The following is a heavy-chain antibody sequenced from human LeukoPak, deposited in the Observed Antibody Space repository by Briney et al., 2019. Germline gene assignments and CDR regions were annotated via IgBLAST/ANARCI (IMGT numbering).Heavy chain of an antibody. CDR2: INPTGRT. Sequence: PSETLSLTCAVSAGSFSGYHWSWIRQPPGKGLEWIGKINPTGRTNYNPSLKSRVTVSIDTSKNQFSLKLTSVTAADTAVYYCARQNDYNYFSAFDIWGQGTMVTVSS. J-gene: IGHJ3*02. V-gene: IGHV4-34*01. D-gene: IGHD5-24*01. CDR3: ARQNDYNYFSAFDI. CDR1: AGSFSGYH.